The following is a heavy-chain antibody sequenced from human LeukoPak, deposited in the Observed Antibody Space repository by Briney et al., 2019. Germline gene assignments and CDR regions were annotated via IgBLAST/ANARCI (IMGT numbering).Heavy chain of an antibody. CDR2: ISSSSSTI. CDR3: AREKRPAFFDY. V-gene: IGHV3-48*04. J-gene: IGHJ4*02. Sequence: GGSLRLSCAASGFTFSSYSMNWVRQAPGKGLEWVSYISSSSSTIYYADSVKGRFTISRDNAKNSLYLQMNSLRAEDTAVYYCAREKRPAFFDYWGQGTLVTVSS. CDR1: GFTFSSYS.